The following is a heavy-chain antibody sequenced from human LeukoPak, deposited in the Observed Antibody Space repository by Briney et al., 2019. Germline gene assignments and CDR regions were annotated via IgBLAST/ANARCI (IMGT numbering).Heavy chain of an antibody. J-gene: IGHJ2*01. D-gene: IGHD3-9*01. V-gene: IGHV4-59*01. CDR2: TSYSGSP. CDR3: GRRTSYDTLTGYTYWYFDL. Sequence: SETLSLTCSVSGGSISSYYWSWIRQPPGRGLEWIGYTSYSGSPDYNPSLRSRVTLSVDTSKNQLSLKLSSVTAADTAVYYCGRRTSYDTLTGYTYWYFDLWGRGTLVTVSS. CDR1: GGSISSYY.